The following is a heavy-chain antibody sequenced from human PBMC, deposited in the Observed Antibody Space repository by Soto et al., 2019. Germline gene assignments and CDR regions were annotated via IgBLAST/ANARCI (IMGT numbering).Heavy chain of an antibody. D-gene: IGHD2-2*01. Sequence: SETLSLTCAVSGGSISSSSYYWGWIRQPPGKGLEWIGSIYYSGSTYYNPSLKSRVTISVDTSKNQFSLKLSSVTAADTAVYYCARFYRGYCSSTSCYSEDAFDIWAKGQWSPSPQ. CDR1: GGSISSSSYY. V-gene: IGHV4-39*01. CDR3: ARFYRGYCSSTSCYSEDAFDI. CDR2: IYYSGST. J-gene: IGHJ3*02.